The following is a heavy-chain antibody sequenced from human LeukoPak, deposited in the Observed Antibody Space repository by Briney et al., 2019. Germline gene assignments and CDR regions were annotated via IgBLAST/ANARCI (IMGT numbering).Heavy chain of an antibody. CDR3: ARDYGGWSHLDY. D-gene: IGHD2-15*01. J-gene: IGHJ4*02. CDR2: IYYSGST. CDR1: GGSISSSSYY. V-gene: IGHV4-39*02. Sequence: SETLSLTCTVSGGSISSSSYYWGWIRQPPGKGLEWIGSIYYSGSTYYNPSLKSRVTISVDTSKNQFSLKLSSVTAADTAVYYCARDYGGWSHLDYWGQGTLVTVSS.